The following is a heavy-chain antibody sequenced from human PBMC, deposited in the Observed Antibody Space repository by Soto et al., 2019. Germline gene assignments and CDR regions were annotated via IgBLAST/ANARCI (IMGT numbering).Heavy chain of an antibody. V-gene: IGHV4-59*08. CDR1: GGSISRYY. J-gene: IGHJ4*02. Sequence: QVQLQESGPGLVKPSETLPLTCTVSGGSISRYYWSWIRQPPGKGLECIGYIYYTGSTDHNPSLKSRVTISVDTSKHQFSLKLSSVPAADTAVYYWAKHGDRSSWHVGLWGQGTLVTVSS. CDR3: AKHGDRSSWHVGL. D-gene: IGHD6-13*01. CDR2: IYYTGST.